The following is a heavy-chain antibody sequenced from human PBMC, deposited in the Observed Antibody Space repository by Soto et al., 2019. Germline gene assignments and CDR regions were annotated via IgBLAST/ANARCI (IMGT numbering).Heavy chain of an antibody. D-gene: IGHD6-19*01. CDR3: SKDQRDSSGWSFEYHAMDV. Sequence: PGGSLRLSCAASGFSFSRFGMHWVRQAPGKGLQWVAVISHDGGSTFYGESVKGRFTISRGNSKNMLYLQMNSLRAEDTAVYYCSKDQRDSSGWSFEYHAMDVWGQGTTVTVSS. J-gene: IGHJ6*02. V-gene: IGHV3-30*18. CDR1: GFSFSRFG. CDR2: ISHDGGST.